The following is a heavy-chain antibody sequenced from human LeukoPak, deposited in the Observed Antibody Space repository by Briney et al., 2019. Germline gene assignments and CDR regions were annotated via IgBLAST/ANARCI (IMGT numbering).Heavy chain of an antibody. CDR2: IYYSGTT. Sequence: SETLSLTCVVSGGSMSSGGYSWSWIRQPPGKGLEWIGYIYYSGTTYYNPSLKSRVTISVDTSKNQFSLKLSSVTAADTAVYYCARAKSYYDFWSGYFNYYYYMDVWGKGTTVTVSS. CDR3: ARAKSYYDFWSGYFNYYYYMDV. D-gene: IGHD3-3*01. V-gene: IGHV4-30-4*07. CDR1: GGSMSSGGYS. J-gene: IGHJ6*03.